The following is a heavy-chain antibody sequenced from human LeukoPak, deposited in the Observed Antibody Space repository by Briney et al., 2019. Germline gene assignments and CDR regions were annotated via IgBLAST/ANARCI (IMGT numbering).Heavy chain of an antibody. CDR1: GYPFNAYF. CDR3: ARDVGEMLQPGQEDY. Sequence: GASVKVSCKTSGYPFNAYFIHWVRQAPGHGLEWVGRLNPNNGAANVAQNFQDRVTMTRDTSITTFYMELSRLTSDDTAVYYCARDVGEMLQPGQEDYWGQGTLVTVSS. J-gene: IGHJ4*02. D-gene: IGHD5-24*01. V-gene: IGHV1-2*06. CDR2: LNPNNGAA.